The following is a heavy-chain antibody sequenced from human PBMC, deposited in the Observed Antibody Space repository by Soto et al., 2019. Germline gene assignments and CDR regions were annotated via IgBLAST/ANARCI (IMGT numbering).Heavy chain of an antibody. V-gene: IGHV4-59*08. CDR3: ARHAGPYGSGDTYYFDF. CDR2: IYYSGST. Sequence: SETLSLTCTVSGGSISGYYWSWIRQPPGKRLEWIGYIYYSGSTNYNPSLKSRVTISVDTSKNQFSLKLSSVTAADTAVYYCARHAGPYGSGDTYYFDFWGQGTLVTVSS. CDR1: GGSISGYY. J-gene: IGHJ4*02. D-gene: IGHD3-10*01.